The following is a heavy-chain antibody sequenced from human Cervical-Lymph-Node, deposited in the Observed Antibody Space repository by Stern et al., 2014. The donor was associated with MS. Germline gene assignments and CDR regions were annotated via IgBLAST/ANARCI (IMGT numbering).Heavy chain of an antibody. CDR2: IWYDGSNK. J-gene: IGHJ4*02. D-gene: IGHD2-21*02. Sequence: VQLVESGGGVVQPGRSLRLSCAASGFTFSSYGMHWVRQAPGKGLEWVAVIWYDGSNKYYADSVKGRFTISRDNSKNTLYLQMNSLRAEDTAVYYCARDGGGEGGDCYYDYWGQGTLVTVSS. V-gene: IGHV3-33*01. CDR1: GFTFSSYG. CDR3: ARDGGGEGGDCYYDY.